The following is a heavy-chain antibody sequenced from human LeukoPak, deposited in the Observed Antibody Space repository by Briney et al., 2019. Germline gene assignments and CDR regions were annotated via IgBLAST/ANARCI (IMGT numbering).Heavy chain of an antibody. D-gene: IGHD6-25*01. Sequence: PGGSLRLSCAASGFTFTDYSMTWVRQAPGKGLEWVSSISTVSTYKFYSDSVKGRFTISRDNAQNILYLQMSSLSAEDTAVYYCARDGSGFYLYYYMDVWGRGTPVTVSS. CDR2: ISTVSTYK. J-gene: IGHJ6*03. CDR1: GFTFTDYS. V-gene: IGHV3-21*01. CDR3: ARDGSGFYLYYYMDV.